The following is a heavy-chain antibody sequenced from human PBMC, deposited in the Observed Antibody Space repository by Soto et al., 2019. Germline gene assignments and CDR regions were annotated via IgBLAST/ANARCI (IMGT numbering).Heavy chain of an antibody. J-gene: IGHJ5*02. V-gene: IGHV4-31*03. CDR2: IYYSGST. D-gene: IGHD1-26*01. CDR3: ARGSHWALLKGGGDWFDP. CDR1: VCSNSSGDYY. Sequence: SLSLTCTFSVCSNSSGDYYWSWIRQHPGKGLEWIGYIYYSGSTYYNPSLKSRVTISVDTSKNQFSLKLSSVTAADPAVYYCARGSHWALLKGGGDWFDPWGQGTLVTVSS.